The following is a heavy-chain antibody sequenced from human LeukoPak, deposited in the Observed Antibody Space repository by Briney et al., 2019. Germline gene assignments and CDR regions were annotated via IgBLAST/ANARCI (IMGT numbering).Heavy chain of an antibody. CDR1: GFTSSSYW. CDR2: INHNGNVN. V-gene: IGHV3-7*01. D-gene: IGHD2-15*01. J-gene: IGHJ4*02. CDR3: ATDCSGGSCYSQIDY. Sequence: GGSLRLSCAASGFTSSSYWMNWARQAPGKGLEWVASINHNGNVNYYVDSVKGRFTISRDNAKNSLYLQMNSLRAEDTAVYYCATDCSGGSCYSQIDYWGQGTLVTVSS.